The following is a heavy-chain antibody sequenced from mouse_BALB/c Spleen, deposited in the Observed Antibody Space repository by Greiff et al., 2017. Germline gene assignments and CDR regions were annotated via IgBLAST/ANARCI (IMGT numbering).Heavy chain of an antibody. J-gene: IGHJ4*01. CDR3: ARGRDGNYPYAMEY. D-gene: IGHD2-1*01. V-gene: IGHV1-54*01. CDR2: INPGSGGT. Sequence: QVQLQQSGAELVRPGTSVKVSCKASGYAFTNYLIEWVKQRPGQGLEWIGVINPGSGGTNYNEKFKGKATLTADKSSSTAYMQLSSLTSDDSAVYFCARGRDGNYPYAMEYWGQGTSVTVSS. CDR1: GYAFTNYL.